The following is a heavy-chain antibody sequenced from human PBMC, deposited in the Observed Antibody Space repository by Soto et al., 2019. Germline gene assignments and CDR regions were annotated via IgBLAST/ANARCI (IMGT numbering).Heavy chain of an antibody. CDR2: IYHIGST. J-gene: IGHJ4*01. Sequence: QVRLQESGPGLVKPSGTLSLTCAVSGGSISSPNLLTWVRQPPGKGLEWIGEIYHIGSTTFNPSLKSRVTVSVDKSKNHFSLKLSSVTAADTAVYSCARSPRSIAAGGIDFWGQGILVTVSS. CDR3: ARSPRSIAAGGIDF. V-gene: IGHV4-4*02. D-gene: IGHD6-13*01. CDR1: GGSISSPNL.